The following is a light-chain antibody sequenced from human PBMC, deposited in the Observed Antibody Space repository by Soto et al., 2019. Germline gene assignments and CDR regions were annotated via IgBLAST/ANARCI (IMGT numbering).Light chain of an antibody. V-gene: IGLV1-44*01. CDR2: GNT. CDR3: AAWDDSLNGPV. J-gene: IGLJ2*01. CDR1: SSNIGSNA. Sequence: QPVLTQAPSASGTPGQRVTISCSGSSSNIGSNAVNWYQQLPGTAPKLLMYGNTHRPSGVPDRFSGARSGTSASLAISGLQSEDEADYYCAAWDDSLNGPVFGGGTKLTVL.